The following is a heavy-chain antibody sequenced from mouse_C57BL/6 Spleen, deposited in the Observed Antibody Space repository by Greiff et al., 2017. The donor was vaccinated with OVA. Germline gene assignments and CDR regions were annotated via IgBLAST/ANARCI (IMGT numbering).Heavy chain of an antibody. D-gene: IGHD1-2*01. CDR1: GFSFNTYA. J-gene: IGHJ4*01. V-gene: IGHV10-1*01. Sequence: EVQLVESGGGLVQPKGSLKLSCPASGFSFNTYAMNWVRQAPGKGLEWVARIRSKSNNYATYYADSVKDRFTISRDDSESMLYLQMNNLKTEDTAMDYGVSQTAHYAMDYWGQGTSVTVSS. CDR3: VSQTAHYAMDY. CDR2: IRSKSNNYAT.